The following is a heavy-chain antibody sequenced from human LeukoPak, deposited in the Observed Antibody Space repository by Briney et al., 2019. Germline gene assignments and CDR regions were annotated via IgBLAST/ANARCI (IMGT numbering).Heavy chain of an antibody. CDR1: GLNFSIFW. D-gene: IGHD6-25*01. Sequence: PGGSLRLSCAASGLNFSIFWMTWVRQAPGKGLEWVSLISDSGDTTYYADSVKGRFTISRDNSKNTLSLQMNSLRAEDTAVYYCARAGATVSTIWFDPWGQGTLVTVSS. CDR2: ISDSGDTT. CDR3: ARAGATVSTIWFDP. V-gene: IGHV3-23*01. J-gene: IGHJ5*02.